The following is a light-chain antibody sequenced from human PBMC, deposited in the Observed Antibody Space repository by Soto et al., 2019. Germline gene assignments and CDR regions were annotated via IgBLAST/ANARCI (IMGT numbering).Light chain of an antibody. V-gene: IGKV4-1*01. CDR2: WAS. J-gene: IGKJ1*01. CDR1: QSVLYSSNNKNY. Sequence: DIVMTQSPDSLAVSLGERATINCKSSQSVLYSSNNKNYLAWYQQKPGQPPKLLIYWASTRQSGVPDRFSGSRAATDVILTIISRQEDEVVVYYYQKHYSTPPCTFGEGTKVEIK. CDR3: QKHYSTPPCT.